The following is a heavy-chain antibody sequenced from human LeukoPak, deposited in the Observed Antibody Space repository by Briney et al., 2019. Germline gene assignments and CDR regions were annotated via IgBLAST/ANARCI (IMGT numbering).Heavy chain of an antibody. J-gene: IGHJ4*02. CDR3: AKDPGYSCGGDCYPDY. V-gene: IGHV3-30*02. CDR2: IRYDGSNK. CDR1: GFTFSSYG. Sequence: GGSLRLSCAASGFTFSSYGMHWVRQAPGKGLEGVAFIRYDGSNKYYADSVKGRFTISRDNSKNTLYLQMNSLRAEDTAVYYCAKDPGYSCGGDCYPDYWGQGTLVTVSS. D-gene: IGHD2-21*01.